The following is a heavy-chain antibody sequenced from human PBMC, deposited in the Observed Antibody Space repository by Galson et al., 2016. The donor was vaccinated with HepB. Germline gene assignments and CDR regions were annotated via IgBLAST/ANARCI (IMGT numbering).Heavy chain of an antibody. CDR2: IKPSGGNT. Sequence: SVKVSCKASGYTFNTYNMHWVRQAPGQGLEWMGIIKPSGGNTIYAQKFQDRITMTRDTSPSTVYMELISLRPEDTAVYYCARELDHSFYFDYWGQGTLLTVSS. CDR1: GYTFNTYN. D-gene: IGHD1-14*01. J-gene: IGHJ4*02. CDR3: ARELDHSFYFDY. V-gene: IGHV1-46*02.